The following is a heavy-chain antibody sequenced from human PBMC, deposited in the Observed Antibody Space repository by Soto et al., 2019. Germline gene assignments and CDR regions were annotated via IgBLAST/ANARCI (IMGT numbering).Heavy chain of an antibody. CDR3: ARPFDTSGWYDH. CDR1: GYSFTSYW. D-gene: IGHD6-19*01. CDR2: IYPGDSDT. Sequence: LKISCKGSGYSFTSYWIAWVRQMPGKGLECMGIIYPGDSDTRYSPSFEGQVTISADKSISTAYLQWSSLKASDSAMYYCARPFDTSGWYDHWGQGTLVTVSS. J-gene: IGHJ5*02. V-gene: IGHV5-51*01.